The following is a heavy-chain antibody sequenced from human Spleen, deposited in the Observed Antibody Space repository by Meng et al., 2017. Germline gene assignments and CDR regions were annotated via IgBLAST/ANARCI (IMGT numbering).Heavy chain of an antibody. CDR3: ARQLSSSGAG. CDR1: GGSFSGYY. Sequence: GQPQQLCAGLLKPSATLSLTCAVYGGSFSGYYWSWIRQPPGKGLEWIGEINHSGNTNYNPSLKSRVTISVDTSKNQFSLKLSSVTAADTAVYYCARQLSSSGAGWGQGTLVTVSS. V-gene: IGHV4-34*01. CDR2: INHSGNT. J-gene: IGHJ4*02. D-gene: IGHD6-19*01.